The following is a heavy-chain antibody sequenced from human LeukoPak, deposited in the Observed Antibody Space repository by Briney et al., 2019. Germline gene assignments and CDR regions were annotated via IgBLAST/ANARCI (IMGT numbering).Heavy chain of an antibody. Sequence: PGRSLRLSCAASGFTFSSYGMHWVRQAPGKGLEWVAVISYDGSNKYYADSVKGRFTISSDNSKNTLYLQMNSLRAEDTAVYYCAKDHGGLNGATLPDYWGQGTLVTVSS. CDR3: AKDHGGLNGATLPDY. D-gene: IGHD4-17*01. CDR1: GFTFSSYG. J-gene: IGHJ4*02. CDR2: ISYDGSNK. V-gene: IGHV3-30*18.